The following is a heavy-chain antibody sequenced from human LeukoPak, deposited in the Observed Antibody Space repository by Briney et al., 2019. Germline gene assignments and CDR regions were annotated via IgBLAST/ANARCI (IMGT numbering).Heavy chain of an antibody. V-gene: IGHV1-2*02. CDR3: ARDGGVVVYYYYMDV. CDR1: GFTFSSYG. Sequence: GGSLRLSCAASGFTFSSYGMHWVRQAPGQGLEWMGWINPNSGGTNYAQKFQGRVTMTRDTSISTAYMELSRLRSDDTAVYYCARDGGVVVYYYYMDVWGKGTTVTVSS. D-gene: IGHD2-15*01. CDR2: INPNSGGT. J-gene: IGHJ6*03.